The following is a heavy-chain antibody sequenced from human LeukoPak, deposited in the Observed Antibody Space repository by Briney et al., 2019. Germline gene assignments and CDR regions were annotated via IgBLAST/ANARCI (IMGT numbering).Heavy chain of an antibody. CDR2: IYYSGST. V-gene: IGHV4-59*01. J-gene: IGHJ4*02. CDR1: GGSFSGFY. D-gene: IGHD2-2*01. Sequence: SETLSLTCAVYGGSFSGFYWSWIRQPPGKGLEWIGYIYYSGSTNYNPSLKSRVTISVDTSKNQFSLKLSSATAADTALYYCARGGVVVVPVWGQGTLVTVSS. CDR3: ARGGVVVVPV.